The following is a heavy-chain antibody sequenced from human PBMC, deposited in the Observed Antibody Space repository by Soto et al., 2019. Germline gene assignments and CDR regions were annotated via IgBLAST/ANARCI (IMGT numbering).Heavy chain of an antibody. Sequence: GASVKVSCKASGGTFSSYAISWVRQAPGQGLEWMGGIIPIFGTANYAQKFQGRVTITADESTSTAYMELSSLRSEDTAVYYCATAYYDSSGYYYGTPFEYWGQGTLVTVSS. CDR1: GGTFSSYA. V-gene: IGHV1-69*13. CDR2: IIPIFGTA. CDR3: ATAYYDSSGYYYGTPFEY. D-gene: IGHD3-22*01. J-gene: IGHJ4*02.